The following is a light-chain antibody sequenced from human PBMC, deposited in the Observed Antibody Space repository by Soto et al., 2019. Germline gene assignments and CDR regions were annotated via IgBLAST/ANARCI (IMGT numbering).Light chain of an antibody. CDR2: KAS. V-gene: IGKV1-5*03. J-gene: IGKJ1*01. CDR3: QHYNSYSEA. Sequence: DIQMTQSPSSLSASVGARVTITCRASQTISSWLAWYQQKPGKAPKLMIYKASTLKSGVPSRFSGSGSGTECTLTISSLQPDDVATYYCQHYNSYSEAFGQGTKVDIK. CDR1: QTISSW.